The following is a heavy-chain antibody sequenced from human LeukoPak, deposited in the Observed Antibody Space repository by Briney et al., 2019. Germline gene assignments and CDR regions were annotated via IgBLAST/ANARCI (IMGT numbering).Heavy chain of an antibody. CDR1: GGSISSSSYY. Sequence: SETLSLTCTVSGGSISSSSYYWGWIRQTPGKGLEWIGSIYYSGSTYYNPSLKSRVTISVDTSKNQFSLKLSSVTAADTAVYYCARDEGNWFDPWGQGTLVTVSS. V-gene: IGHV4-39*07. CDR2: IYYSGST. CDR3: ARDEGNWFDP. J-gene: IGHJ5*02.